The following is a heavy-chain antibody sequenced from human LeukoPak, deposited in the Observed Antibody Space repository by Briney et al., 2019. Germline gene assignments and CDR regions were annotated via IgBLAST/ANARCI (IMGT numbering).Heavy chain of an antibody. Sequence: GSLRLSCVASGFIFSNYGMHWVRQAPGKGLEWVAVIWYDGSNKYYADSVKGRFTISRDNSKNTLYLQMNSLRAEDTAVYYCARLVTSDYWGQGTLVTVSS. J-gene: IGHJ4*02. D-gene: IGHD2-21*02. CDR3: ARLVTSDY. V-gene: IGHV3-33*01. CDR1: GFIFSNYG. CDR2: IWYDGSNK.